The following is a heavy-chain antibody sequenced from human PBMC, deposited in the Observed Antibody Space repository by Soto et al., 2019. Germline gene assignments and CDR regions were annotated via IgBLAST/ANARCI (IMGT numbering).Heavy chain of an antibody. CDR3: ARAGDTMVRGVIIMNYYGMDV. V-gene: IGHV4-38-2*01. Sequence: SETLSLTCAVSGYSISSGYYWGWIRQPPGKGLEWIGNIHHSGTTYYNPSLKSRVTISIDRSKNQFSLKLISVTAADTAVYYCARAGDTMVRGVIIMNYYGMDVWGQGTRVTVSS. J-gene: IGHJ6*02. CDR2: IHHSGTT. CDR1: GYSISSGYY. D-gene: IGHD3-10*01.